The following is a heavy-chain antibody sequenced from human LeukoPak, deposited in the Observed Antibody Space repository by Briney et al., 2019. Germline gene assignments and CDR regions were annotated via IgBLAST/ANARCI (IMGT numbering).Heavy chain of an antibody. CDR1: GFTFSSYG. V-gene: IGHV3-33*01. Sequence: PGGSLRLSCAASGFTFSSYGMHWVRQAPGKGLEWVAVIWYDGSNKYYADSVKGRFTISRDNSKNTLYLQMNSLRAEDTAVYYCARDLNWLLFDYWGQGTLVTVSS. CDR2: IWYDGSNK. D-gene: IGHD3-9*01. J-gene: IGHJ4*02. CDR3: ARDLNWLLFDY.